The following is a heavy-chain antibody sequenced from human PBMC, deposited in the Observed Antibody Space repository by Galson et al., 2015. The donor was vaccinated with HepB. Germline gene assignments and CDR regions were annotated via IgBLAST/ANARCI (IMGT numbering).Heavy chain of an antibody. Sequence: SVKVSCKASGYTFTSYAMNWVRQAPGQGLEWMGWINTNTGNPTYAQGFTGRFVFSLDTSVSTAYLQICSLKAEDTAVYYCARSAAVFGDFWSGYYEEPPRFDPWGQGTLVTVSS. D-gene: IGHD3-3*01. J-gene: IGHJ5*02. CDR1: GYTFTSYA. V-gene: IGHV7-4-1*01. CDR2: INTNTGNP. CDR3: ARSAAVFGDFWSGYYEEPPRFDP.